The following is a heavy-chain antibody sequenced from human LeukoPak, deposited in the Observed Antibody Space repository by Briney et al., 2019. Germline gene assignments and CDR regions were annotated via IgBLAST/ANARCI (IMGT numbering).Heavy chain of an antibody. J-gene: IGHJ4*02. CDR3: ARHRRWLQFSGFDY. Sequence: SETLSLTCTVSGGSISSYYWSWIRQPPGKGLEWIGYVYYSGSTNYNPSLKSRVTISVDTSKNQFSLKLSSVTAADTAVYYCARHRRWLQFSGFDYWGQGTLVTVSS. D-gene: IGHD5-12*01. V-gene: IGHV4-59*08. CDR2: VYYSGST. CDR1: GGSISSYY.